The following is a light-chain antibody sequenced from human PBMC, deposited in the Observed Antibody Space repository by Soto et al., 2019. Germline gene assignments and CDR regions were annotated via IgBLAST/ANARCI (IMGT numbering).Light chain of an antibody. CDR1: QSVGDY. J-gene: IGKJ2*01. CDR2: DAS. Sequence: TVLTQSPATLSLSPGERASLSCRASQSVGDYLAWYQQKPGQAPRLLIYDASNRAAGVPYRFRGSGSGTDFTLTISRLEPEDFAVYYCQQYGSSTYTFGQGTKLEIK. CDR3: QQYGSSTYT. V-gene: IGKV3-20*01.